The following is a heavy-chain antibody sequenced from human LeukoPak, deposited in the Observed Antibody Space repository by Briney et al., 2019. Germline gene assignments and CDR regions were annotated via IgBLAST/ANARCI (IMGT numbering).Heavy chain of an antibody. V-gene: IGHV1-69*05. Sequence: GASVKVSCKASGYTFTSYDINWVRQATGQGLEWMGGIIPIFGTANYAQKFQGRVTITTDESTSTAYMELSSLRSEDTAVYYCARGHNYYDSSGYLNWGQGTLVTVSS. CDR2: IIPIFGTA. J-gene: IGHJ4*02. CDR1: GYTFTSYD. CDR3: ARGHNYYDSSGYLN. D-gene: IGHD3-22*01.